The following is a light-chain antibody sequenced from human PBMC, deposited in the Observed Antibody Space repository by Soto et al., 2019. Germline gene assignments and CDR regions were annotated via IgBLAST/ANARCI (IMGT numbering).Light chain of an antibody. CDR3: QQYGGSQIT. CDR1: HSVSGNH. Sequence: EIVLTQSPATVSLSPGERATLSCGASHSVSGNHLAWYQQKTGLAPRLLIYDASIRSTGIPDRFSGSWSGTDFSLTINRLEPEDFAVYFCQQYGGSQITFGQGTRLEIK. V-gene: IGKV3D-20*01. J-gene: IGKJ5*01. CDR2: DAS.